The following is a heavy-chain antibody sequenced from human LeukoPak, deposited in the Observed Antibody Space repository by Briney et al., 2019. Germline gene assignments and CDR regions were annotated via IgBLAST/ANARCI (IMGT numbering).Heavy chain of an antibody. Sequence: GGSLRLSCAASGFTFSSDWMSWGRQAPGKRRKGVANINQDRGEKYYVDSVKGRVTFSRDNAKNSLYLQLTSLRAEDTAVYYCARDGHSYGYDSWGQGTLVTASS. V-gene: IGHV3-7*01. CDR2: INQDRGEK. D-gene: IGHD5-18*01. CDR1: GFTFSSDW. J-gene: IGHJ4*02. CDR3: ARDGHSYGYDS.